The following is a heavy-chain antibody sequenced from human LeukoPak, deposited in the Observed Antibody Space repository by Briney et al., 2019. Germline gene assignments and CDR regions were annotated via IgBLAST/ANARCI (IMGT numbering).Heavy chain of an antibody. Sequence: SGGSLRLSCAASGFTFSSYGMHWVRQAPGKGLEWVSAISGSGGSTYYADSVKGRFTISRDNSKNTLYLQMNSLRAEDTAVYYCARVGALAADVDYWGQGTLVTVSS. V-gene: IGHV3-23*01. CDR3: ARVGALAADVDY. J-gene: IGHJ4*02. D-gene: IGHD2-15*01. CDR1: GFTFSSYG. CDR2: ISGSGGST.